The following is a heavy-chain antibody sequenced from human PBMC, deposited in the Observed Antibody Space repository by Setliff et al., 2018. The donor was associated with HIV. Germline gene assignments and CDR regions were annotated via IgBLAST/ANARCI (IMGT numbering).Heavy chain of an antibody. Sequence: GALRLSCAASGFTFSNAWLSWVRQAPGKGLEWVGRIKSKTDGGTTDYAAPVKGRFTISRDDSKNTLYLQVNSLKTEDTAVYYCAKDKGQKYADYWGQGTMVTVSS. CDR2: IKSKTDGGTT. CDR1: GFTFSNAW. D-gene: IGHD3-10*01. V-gene: IGHV3-15*01. CDR3: AKDKGQKYADY. J-gene: IGHJ4*02.